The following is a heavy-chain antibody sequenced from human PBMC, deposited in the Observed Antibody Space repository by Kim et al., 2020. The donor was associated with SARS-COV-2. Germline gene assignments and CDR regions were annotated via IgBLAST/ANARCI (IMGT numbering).Heavy chain of an antibody. D-gene: IGHD5-12*01. CDR3: ASGPTIGYSGYEAYFDY. CDR1: GGSISSGGYY. J-gene: IGHJ4*02. CDR2: IYYSGST. V-gene: IGHV4-31*03. Sequence: SETLSHTCTVSGGSISSGGYYWSWIRQHPGKGLEWIGYIYYSGSTYYNPSLKSRVTISVDTSKNQFSLKLSSVTAADTAVYYCASGPTIGYSGYEAYFDYWGQGTLVTVSS.